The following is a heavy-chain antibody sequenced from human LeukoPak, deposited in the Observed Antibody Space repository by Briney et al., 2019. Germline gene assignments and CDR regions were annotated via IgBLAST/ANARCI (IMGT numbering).Heavy chain of an antibody. J-gene: IGHJ4*02. CDR2: ISGYNGNT. D-gene: IGHD6-19*01. CDR3: ARADIRAIASSGWYGFDY. CDR1: GYTFTSYG. V-gene: IGHV1-18*01. Sequence: ASVKVSCKASGYTFTSYGISWVRQAPGQGLEWMGWISGYNGNTIYAQKFQGRVTMTTDTSTSTAYMELRSLRSDDTAVYYCARADIRAIASSGWYGFDYWGQGTLVTVSS.